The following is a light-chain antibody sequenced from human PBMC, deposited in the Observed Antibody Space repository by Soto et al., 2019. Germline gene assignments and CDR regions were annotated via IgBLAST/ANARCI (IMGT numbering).Light chain of an antibody. J-gene: IGKJ1*01. Sequence: VLTQSPATLSVSPGERATLSCRASQSVSSNLAWYQQKPGQAPRPIIYGASTRATGIPATFSGSGSGTDFSLIISSLQSEDVAIYYCQQYYKWPRTFGPGTKVDIK. V-gene: IGKV3-15*01. CDR2: GAS. CDR1: QSVSSN. CDR3: QQYYKWPRT.